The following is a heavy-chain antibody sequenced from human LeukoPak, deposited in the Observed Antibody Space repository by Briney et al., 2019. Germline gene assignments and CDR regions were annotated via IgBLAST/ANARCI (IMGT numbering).Heavy chain of an antibody. Sequence: PGGSLRLSCAGSGFTFSRYTFNWVRQAPGRGLEWVSAISGDSKYIYYTDSVKGRFTISRDNAKNSVFLQINSLRVEDTAVYYSARAPTVSAGYCSSSSCQADSWGQGTLVTVSS. D-gene: IGHD2-2*01. CDR2: ISGDSKYI. CDR1: GFTFSRYT. V-gene: IGHV3-21*01. CDR3: ARAPTVSAGYCSSSSCQADS. J-gene: IGHJ5*01.